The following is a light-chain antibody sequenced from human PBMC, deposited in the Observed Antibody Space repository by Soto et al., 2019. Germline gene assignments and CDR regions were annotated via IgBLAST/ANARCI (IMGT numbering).Light chain of an antibody. V-gene: IGKV3-20*01. CDR1: QSVSSSY. CDR2: GAS. J-gene: IGKJ2*01. Sequence: EIVLTQSPGTLSLSPGERATLSCRASQSVSSSYLAWYQRKPGQAPRLLIYGASSRATGIPDRFSGSGSGTGFTLTISRLEPEDFAVYYCQQYGSLPKTFGQGTRLEIK. CDR3: QQYGSLPKT.